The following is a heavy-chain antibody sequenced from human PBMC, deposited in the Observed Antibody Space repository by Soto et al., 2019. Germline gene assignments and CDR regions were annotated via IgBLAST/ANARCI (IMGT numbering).Heavy chain of an antibody. CDR1: GFTFSSDG. Sequence: QVQLVESGGGVVQPGRSLRLSCAASGFTFSSDGMHWFRQAPGKGLEWVAVIAYDGSNKYYADSVKGRFTISRDNSKNTLYLQMNSLRAEDTAVYYCAKAGYYDRSGYYGEAFDIWGQGTMVTVSS. CDR3: AKAGYYDRSGYYGEAFDI. J-gene: IGHJ3*02. V-gene: IGHV3-30*18. CDR2: IAYDGSNK. D-gene: IGHD3-22*01.